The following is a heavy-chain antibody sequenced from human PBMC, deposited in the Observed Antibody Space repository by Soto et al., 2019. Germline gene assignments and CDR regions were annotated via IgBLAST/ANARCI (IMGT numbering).Heavy chain of an antibody. V-gene: IGHV3-30*03. CDR3: APWFGAFDY. J-gene: IGHJ4*02. D-gene: IGHD3-10*01. Sequence: GGSLRLSCAASGFTFSTYGMHWVRQAPGKGLEWVAVISYDGSNKYYADSVKGRFTISRDNSKNTLYLQMNSLRAEDTAVYYCAPWFGAFDYWGQGTLVTVSS. CDR2: ISYDGSNK. CDR1: GFTFSTYG.